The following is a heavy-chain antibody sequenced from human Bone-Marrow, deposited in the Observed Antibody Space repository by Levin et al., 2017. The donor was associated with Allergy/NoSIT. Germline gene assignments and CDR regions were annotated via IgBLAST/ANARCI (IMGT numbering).Heavy chain of an antibody. CDR3: TNLRGGWPYYFES. CDR1: GFTFRSYY. J-gene: IGHJ4*02. Sequence: GGSLRLSCAASGFTFRSYYMSWVRQAPGKGLEWVANINKDGSEKYYLDSVKGRFTISRDNAENSLFLQMNTLTAEDTALYYCTNLRGGWPYYFESWGQGTLVTVSS. V-gene: IGHV3-7*03. CDR2: INKDGSEK. D-gene: IGHD2-15*01.